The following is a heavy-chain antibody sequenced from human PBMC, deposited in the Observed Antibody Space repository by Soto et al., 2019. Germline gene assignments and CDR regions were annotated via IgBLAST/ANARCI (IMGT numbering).Heavy chain of an antibody. V-gene: IGHV1-3*01. D-gene: IGHD3-9*01. Sequence: ASVKVSCKASGYTFTSYAMHWVRQAPGQRLEWMGWINAGNGNTKYSQKFQGRVTITRDTSASTAYMELSSLRSEDTAVYYCARCMFLYYDILTDLYYFDYWGQGTLVTVSS. CDR3: ARCMFLYYDILTDLYYFDY. CDR1: GYTFTSYA. J-gene: IGHJ4*02. CDR2: INAGNGNT.